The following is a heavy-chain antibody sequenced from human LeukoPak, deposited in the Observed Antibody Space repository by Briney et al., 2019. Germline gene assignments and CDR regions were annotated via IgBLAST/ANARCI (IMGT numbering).Heavy chain of an antibody. Sequence: EASVKVSCKASGYTFTSYAISWVRQAPGQGLEWMGGIIPIFGTANYAQKFQGRVTITADESTSTAYMELSSLRSEDTAVYYCARAYGGNQYPFDYWGQGTLVTVSS. D-gene: IGHD4-23*01. CDR2: IIPIFGTA. CDR3: ARAYGGNQYPFDY. V-gene: IGHV1-69*13. J-gene: IGHJ4*02. CDR1: GYTFTSYA.